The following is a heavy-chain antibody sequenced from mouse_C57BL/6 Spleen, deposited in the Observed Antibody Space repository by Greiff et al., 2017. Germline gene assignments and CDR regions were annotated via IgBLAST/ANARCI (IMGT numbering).Heavy chain of an antibody. CDR1: GYTFTDYE. J-gene: IGHJ1*03. Sequence: VQLQQSGAELVRPGASVTLSCKASGYTFTDYEMHWVKQTPVHGLEWIGAIDPETGGPAYNQKFKGKDILTADKSSSTAYMELRSLTSEDSAVXYGTRRRNWYFDVWGTGTTVTVSS. CDR2: IDPETGGP. V-gene: IGHV1-15*01. CDR3: TRRRNWYFDV.